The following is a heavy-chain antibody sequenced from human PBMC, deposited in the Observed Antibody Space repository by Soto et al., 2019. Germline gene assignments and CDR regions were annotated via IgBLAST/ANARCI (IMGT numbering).Heavy chain of an antibody. CDR3: TTEVRLNWFDP. CDR1: GFTFSNAW. CDR2: IKSKTDGGTT. Sequence: EVQLVESGGGLVKPGGSLRLSCAASGFTFSNAWMSWVRQAPGKGLEWVGRIKSKTDGGTTDYAAPVKGRFTISRDDSKNTQYLQMNSLKTEDTAVYYCTTEVRLNWFDPWGQGTLVTVSS. V-gene: IGHV3-15*01. D-gene: IGHD1-1*01. J-gene: IGHJ5*02.